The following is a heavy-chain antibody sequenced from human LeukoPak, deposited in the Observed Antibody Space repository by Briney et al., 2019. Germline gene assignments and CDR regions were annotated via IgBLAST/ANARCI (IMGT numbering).Heavy chain of an antibody. J-gene: IGHJ5*02. Sequence: SQTLSLTCTVSGGSISSGRYYWSWIRQPAGKGLEWGGRIETSGTTKYNPSLNSRATISVDTSKNQFSLKLNSVTAADTAVYYCARYHMLNRGVNWFDPWGQGILVTVSS. D-gene: IGHD2-2*01. CDR1: GGSISSGRYY. CDR2: IETSGTT. V-gene: IGHV4-61*02. CDR3: ARYHMLNRGVNWFDP.